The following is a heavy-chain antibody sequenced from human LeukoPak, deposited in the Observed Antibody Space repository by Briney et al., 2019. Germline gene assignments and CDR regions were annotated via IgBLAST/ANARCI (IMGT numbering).Heavy chain of an antibody. CDR2: IYHSGST. V-gene: IGHV4-30-2*01. Sequence: PSQTLSLTCAVSGGSISSGGYSWSWIRQPPGKGLEWIGYIYHSGSTYYNPSLKSRVTISVDRSKNQFSLKLSSVTAADTAVYYCARHVFYSGSYRYWGQGTLVTVSS. CDR1: GGSISSGGYS. CDR3: ARHVFYSGSYRY. D-gene: IGHD1-26*01. J-gene: IGHJ4*02.